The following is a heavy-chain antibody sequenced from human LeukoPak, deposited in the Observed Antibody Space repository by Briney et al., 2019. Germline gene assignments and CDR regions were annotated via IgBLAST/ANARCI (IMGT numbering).Heavy chain of an antibody. CDR3: AHRNDYGRLLDY. J-gene: IGHJ4*02. Sequence: SRPTLVNPTQTLTLTCTFSGFSLSTSGVGVGWIRQPPGKALEWLALTYWNDDKRYSPSLKSRPTNTKDTSKNQVVLTMTNMDPVDTATYYCAHRNDYGRLLDYWGQGTLVTVSS. CDR1: GFSLSTSGVG. CDR2: TYWNDDK. D-gene: IGHD4-17*01. V-gene: IGHV2-5*01.